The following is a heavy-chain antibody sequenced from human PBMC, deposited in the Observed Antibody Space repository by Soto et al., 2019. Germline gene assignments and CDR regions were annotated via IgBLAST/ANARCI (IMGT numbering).Heavy chain of an antibody. CDR1: GGTFSSYA. CDR3: ARVPSYLPEDY. J-gene: IGHJ4*02. V-gene: IGHV1-69*05. CDR2: IIPIFGTA. Sequence: SVKVSCKASGGTFSSYAISWVRQAPGQGLEWIGGIIPIFGTANYAQKLQGRVTMTTDKSTSTAYMELRSLRSDDTAMYFCARVPSYLPEDYWGQGTLVTVSS.